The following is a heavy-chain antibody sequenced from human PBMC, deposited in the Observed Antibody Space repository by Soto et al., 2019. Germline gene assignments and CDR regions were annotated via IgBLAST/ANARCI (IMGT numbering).Heavy chain of an antibody. CDR1: GFTFSSYG. J-gene: IGHJ4*02. CDR3: AKDLDIVVVPAASIFDY. CDR2: ISYDGSNK. V-gene: IGHV3-30*18. D-gene: IGHD2-2*03. Sequence: GGSLRLSCAASGFTFSSYGMHWVRQAPGKGLEWVAVISYDGSNKYYADSVKGRFTISRDNSKNTLYLQMNSLRAEDTAVYYCAKDLDIVVVPAASIFDYWGQGTLVTVSS.